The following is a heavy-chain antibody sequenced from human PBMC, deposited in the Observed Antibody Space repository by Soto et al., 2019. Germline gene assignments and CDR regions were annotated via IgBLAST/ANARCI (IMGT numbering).Heavy chain of an antibody. CDR3: ARGPRGGLVEVFDY. J-gene: IGHJ4*02. CDR1: GGSISSSSYY. CDR2: IYYSGST. D-gene: IGHD3-22*01. V-gene: IGHV4-39*01. Sequence: QLQLQESGPGLVKPSETLSLTCTVSGGSISSSSYYWGWIRQPPGKGLEWIGSIYYSGSTYYNPSLKSRVTLSVDTSKNQFSLEPGSVTAADTAGYYCARGPRGGLVEVFDYWGQGTLVTVSS.